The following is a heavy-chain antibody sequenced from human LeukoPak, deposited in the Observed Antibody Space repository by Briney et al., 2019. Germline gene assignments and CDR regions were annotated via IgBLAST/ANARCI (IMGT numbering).Heavy chain of an antibody. CDR2: IYYSGST. CDR1: GGSISSYY. J-gene: IGHJ4*02. D-gene: IGHD2-21*02. V-gene: IGHV4-59*01. CDR3: ARAPSLPSDDFSGSHCHIVGYLHY. Sequence: KPSETLSLTCTVAGGSISSYYWGWIRQPPGKGLEWIGYIYYSGSTNYNPSLKSRVTISVDKAKNQFSRKLSSVSAVDTTRCACARAPSLPSDDFSGSHCHIVGYLHYWGQGTLVTVSS.